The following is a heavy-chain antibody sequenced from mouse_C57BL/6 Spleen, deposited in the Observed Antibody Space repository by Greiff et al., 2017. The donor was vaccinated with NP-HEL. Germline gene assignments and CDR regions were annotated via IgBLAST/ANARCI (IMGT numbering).Heavy chain of an antibody. CDR1: GYTFTDYE. CDR3: TREGLETGLDY. J-gene: IGHJ2*01. Sequence: QVHVKQSGAELVRPGASVTLSCKASGYTFTDYEMHWVKQTPVHGLEWIGAIDPETGGTAYNQKFKGKAILTADKSSSTAYMELRSLTSEDSAVYYCTREGLETGLDYWGQGTTLTVSS. CDR2: IDPETGGT. V-gene: IGHV1-15*01. D-gene: IGHD4-1*01.